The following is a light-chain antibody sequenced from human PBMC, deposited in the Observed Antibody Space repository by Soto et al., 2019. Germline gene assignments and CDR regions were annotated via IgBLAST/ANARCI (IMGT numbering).Light chain of an antibody. CDR2: DAS. Sequence: DIRMTQSPSTLSAYVGDRVTITCRASQSITSWLAWYQQKPGKAPKLLIYDASSLESGFPSRFSGSGSGTEFTLTISSLQPDDFATYYCQQYNSYSTFGQG. CDR1: QSITSW. V-gene: IGKV1-5*01. J-gene: IGKJ1*01. CDR3: QQYNSYST.